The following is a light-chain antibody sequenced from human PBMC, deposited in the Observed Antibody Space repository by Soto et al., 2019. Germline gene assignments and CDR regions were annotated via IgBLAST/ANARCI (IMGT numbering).Light chain of an antibody. CDR3: KQRSNWLT. V-gene: IGKV3-11*01. CDR2: DAS. J-gene: IGKJ4*01. Sequence: EIVLTQSPATLSLSPGERATLSCRASQSVSSYLAWYQQKPGQAPRLLIYDASTWATGIPARFSGGGSGTDFTLTISSQAPEDFAVYYCKQRSNWLTFGGGTKVEIK. CDR1: QSVSSY.